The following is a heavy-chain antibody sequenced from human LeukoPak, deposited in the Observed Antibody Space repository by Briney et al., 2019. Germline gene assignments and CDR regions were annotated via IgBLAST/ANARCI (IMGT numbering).Heavy chain of an antibody. D-gene: IGHD3-16*01. CDR2: ISGSGGSS. Sequence: GGSLRLSCEASGFTFITYAMSWVRQAPGKGLEWVSAISGSGGSSYYADSVKGRFTISRDNSKNMLYLQMTSLRAEDTAKYYCAKDRVDYAFTFDYWGRGTLVTVSS. CDR3: AKDRVDYAFTFDY. J-gene: IGHJ4*02. V-gene: IGHV3-23*01. CDR1: GFTFITYA.